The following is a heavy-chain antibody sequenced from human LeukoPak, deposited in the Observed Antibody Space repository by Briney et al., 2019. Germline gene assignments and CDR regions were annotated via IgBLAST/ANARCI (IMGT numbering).Heavy chain of an antibody. CDR2: ISYDGSNK. J-gene: IGHJ4*02. CDR1: GFTFSSYA. V-gene: IGHV3-30*04. CDR3: ARTQGHCSGGSCYYVY. D-gene: IGHD2-15*01. Sequence: GGSLRLSCAASGFTFSSYAMHWVRRAPGKGLEWVAVISYDGSNKYYADSVKGRFTISRDNSKNTLYLQMNSLRAEDTAVYYCARTQGHCSGGSCYYVYWGQGTLVTVSS.